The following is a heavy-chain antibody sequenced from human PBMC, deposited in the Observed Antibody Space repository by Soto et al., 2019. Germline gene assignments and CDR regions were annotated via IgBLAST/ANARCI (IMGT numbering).Heavy chain of an antibody. CDR1: GFTFSDLY. V-gene: IGHV3-30-3*01. CDR3: YDFGWEV. CDR2: ISSGGTDT. D-gene: IGHD3-3*01. Sequence: QVQLVESGGGVVQPGRSLRLSCAASGFTFSDLYMHWVRQAPGKGLEWVAVISSGGTDTYYADSVKGRFTVSRDNSKNALYLPSDGLRANDTAGYYSYDFGWEVWGQGTMVTVSS. J-gene: IGHJ4*02.